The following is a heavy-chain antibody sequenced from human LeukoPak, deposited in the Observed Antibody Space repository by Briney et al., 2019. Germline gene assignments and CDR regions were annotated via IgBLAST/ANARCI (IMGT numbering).Heavy chain of an antibody. J-gene: IGHJ4*02. CDR2: NGRGGST. Sequence: GGSLTLSCAASGFTLSNYAMRCAPPAPGRGVEWVSSNGRGGSTYNADSVKGRFTISRDNSKNTLYLQMNSLRAEDTAIYYCANPPTVTSFHYWGQGTLVTVSS. CDR3: ANPPTVTSFHY. V-gene: IGHV3-23*01. CDR1: GFTLSNYA. D-gene: IGHD4-11*01.